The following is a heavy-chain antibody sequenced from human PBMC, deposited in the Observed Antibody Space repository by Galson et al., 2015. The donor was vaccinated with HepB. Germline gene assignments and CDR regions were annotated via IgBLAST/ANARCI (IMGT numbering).Heavy chain of an antibody. CDR2: ISPYNGNT. V-gene: IGHV1-18*04. Sequence: SVKVSCKASGYTFTNFDINWVRQAPGQGLEWMGWISPYNGNTNYAQKLQGRVSMTTDTSTSTAYMELRSLRSDDTALYYCAKREAAAGRLDYWGQGTLVTVSS. CDR1: GYTFTNFD. D-gene: IGHD6-13*01. J-gene: IGHJ4*02. CDR3: AKREAAAGRLDY.